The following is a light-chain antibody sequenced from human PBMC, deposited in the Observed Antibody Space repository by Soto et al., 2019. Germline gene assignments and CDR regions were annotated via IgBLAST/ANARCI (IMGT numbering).Light chain of an antibody. J-gene: IGKJ1*01. V-gene: IGKV3-20*01. Sequence: EIVLTQSPGTLSFSRGERATLSCRASQSVSSSYLAWYQQKPGQAPRLLIYGASSRATGIPDRFSGSGSGTDFTLTISRLEPEDFAVYYCQQYGSSPGTLGQGTKVDIK. CDR1: QSVSSSY. CDR2: GAS. CDR3: QQYGSSPGT.